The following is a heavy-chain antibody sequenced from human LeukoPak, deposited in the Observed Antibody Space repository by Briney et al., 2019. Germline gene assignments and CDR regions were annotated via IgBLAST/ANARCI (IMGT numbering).Heavy chain of an antibody. CDR2: ISAYNGNT. D-gene: IGHD3-10*01. CDR1: GYTFTSYG. CDR3: ARDLLTPDSLLLWFGELASLGVSGDSGGGAFDI. J-gene: IGHJ3*02. Sequence: ASVKVSCKASGYTFTSYGISWVRQAPGQGLEWMGWISAYNGNTNYAQKLQGRVTMTTDTSTSTAYMELRSLRSDDTAVYYCARDLLTPDSLLLWFGELASLGVSGDSGGGAFDIWGQGTMVTVSS. V-gene: IGHV1-18*01.